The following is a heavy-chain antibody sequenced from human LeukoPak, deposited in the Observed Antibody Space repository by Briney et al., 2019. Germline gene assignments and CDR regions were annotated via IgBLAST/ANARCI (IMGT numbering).Heavy chain of an antibody. J-gene: IGHJ4*02. Sequence: GGSLRLSCAASGFTVSSNYMSWVRQAPGKGLEWVSVIYSGGSTYYADSVKGRFTISRDNSKNTLYLQMNSLRAEDTAVYYCARDPPSTSASLGFDYWGQGTLVTVSS. D-gene: IGHD2-2*01. CDR1: GFTVSSNY. V-gene: IGHV3-66*01. CDR2: IYSGGST. CDR3: ARDPPSTSASLGFDY.